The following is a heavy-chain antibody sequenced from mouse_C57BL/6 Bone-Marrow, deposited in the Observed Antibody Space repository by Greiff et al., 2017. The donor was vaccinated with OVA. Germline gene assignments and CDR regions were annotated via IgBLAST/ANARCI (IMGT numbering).Heavy chain of an antibody. Sequence: EVMLVESGGGLVQPGGSLKLSCAASGFTFSDYYMYWVRQTPEKRLEWVAYISNGGGSTYYPDTVKGRFTISRDNAKNTLYLQMSRLKSEDTAMYYCARQTYYGSSYYFDYWGQGTTLTVSS. CDR3: ARQTYYGSSYYFDY. V-gene: IGHV5-12*01. CDR1: GFTFSDYY. J-gene: IGHJ2*01. CDR2: ISNGGGST. D-gene: IGHD1-1*01.